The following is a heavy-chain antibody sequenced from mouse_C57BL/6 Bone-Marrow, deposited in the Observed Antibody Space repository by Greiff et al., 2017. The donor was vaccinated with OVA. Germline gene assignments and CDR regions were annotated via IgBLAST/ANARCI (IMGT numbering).Heavy chain of an antibody. CDR2: ISYDGSN. Sequence: VQLKQSGPGLVKPSQSLSLTCSVTGYSITSGYYWNWIRQFPGNKLEWMGYISYDGSNNYNPSLKNRISITRDTSKNQFFLKLNSVTTEDTATYYCAREGNGNYVGNFDVWGTGTTVTVSS. V-gene: IGHV3-6*01. J-gene: IGHJ1*03. CDR3: AREGNGNYVGNFDV. CDR1: GYSITSGYY. D-gene: IGHD2-1*01.